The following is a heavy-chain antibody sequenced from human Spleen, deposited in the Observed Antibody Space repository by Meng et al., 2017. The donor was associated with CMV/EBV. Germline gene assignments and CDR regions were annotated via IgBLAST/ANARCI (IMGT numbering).Heavy chain of an antibody. Sequence: GGSLRLSCAAFGFTFSDYYMTWIRQAPGKALEWVSYISSSGDTIFYADSVKGRFTISRDNAKNSLYLQMNSLRAEDTAVYYCARGLEDFDYWGHGTLVTVSS. V-gene: IGHV3-11*04. CDR1: GFTFSDYY. D-gene: IGHD3-16*01. CDR3: ARGLEDFDY. J-gene: IGHJ4*01. CDR2: ISSSGDTI.